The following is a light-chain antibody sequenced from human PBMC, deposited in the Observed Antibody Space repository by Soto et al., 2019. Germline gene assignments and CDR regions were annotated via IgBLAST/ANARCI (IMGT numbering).Light chain of an antibody. Sequence: QSALTQPASVSGCPGQSISISCTGPSSDVGDYISVSWFQQHPGKAPKLMIYEVSNRPSGVSNRVSGSKSANTASLTISGLQAEDEADYYCTSYTSSTTLYVFGTGTRSPS. V-gene: IGLV2-14*01. CDR3: TSYTSSTTLYV. CDR1: SSDVGDYIS. CDR2: EVS. J-gene: IGLJ1*01.